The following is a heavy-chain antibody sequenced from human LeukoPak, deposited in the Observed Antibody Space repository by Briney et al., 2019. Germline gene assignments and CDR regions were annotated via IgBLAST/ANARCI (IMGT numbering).Heavy chain of an antibody. CDR2: ISGSGGST. J-gene: IGHJ4*02. D-gene: IGHD5-24*01. CDR1: GFTFSSYA. V-gene: IGHV3-23*01. CDR3: AKDGGLRDGYNPGYYFDY. Sequence: PGGSLRLSCAASGFTFSSYAMSWVRQAPGKGLEWVSAISGSGGSTYYADSVKGRFTISRDNSKNTLYLQMNSLRAEDTAVYYCAKDGGLRDGYNPGYYFDYWGQGTLVTVSS.